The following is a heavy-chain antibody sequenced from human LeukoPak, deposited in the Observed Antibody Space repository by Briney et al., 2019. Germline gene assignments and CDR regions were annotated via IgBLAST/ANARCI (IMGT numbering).Heavy chain of an antibody. Sequence: GGSLRLSCAASGFTFSDYWMHWVGHVPGKGLVWVSRINSGGSRTTYADSVKGRFTISRDNAKNTLYLQMDSLRAEDTGVYYCARSNQADDYWGQGTLVTVSS. CDR2: INSGGSRT. CDR3: ARSNQADDY. CDR1: GFTFSDYW. J-gene: IGHJ4*02. V-gene: IGHV3-74*01. D-gene: IGHD1-14*01.